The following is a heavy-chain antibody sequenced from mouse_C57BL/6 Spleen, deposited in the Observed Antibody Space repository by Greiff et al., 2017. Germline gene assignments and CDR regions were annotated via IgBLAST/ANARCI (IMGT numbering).Heavy chain of an antibody. CDR3: AKNGDGDYYAMDD. CDR2: IYPRHGNT. V-gene: IGHV1-81*01. Sequence: QVQLQQSGAELVRPGSSVKLSCKASGYTFTSYCISWVKQRPGQGLEWIGKIYPRHGNTYYNEKFKGKATLTADKSSSTAYMELRSLTSEDSAVYFCAKNGDGDYYAMDDWGQGTSVTVSS. CDR1: GYTFTSYC. D-gene: IGHD1-1*01. J-gene: IGHJ4*01.